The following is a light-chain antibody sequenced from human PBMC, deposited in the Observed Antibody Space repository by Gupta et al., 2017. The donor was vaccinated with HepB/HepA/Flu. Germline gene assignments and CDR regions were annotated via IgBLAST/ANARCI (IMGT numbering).Light chain of an antibody. CDR1: QSVSSSY. CDR3: QQYGSWP. J-gene: IGKJ3*01. V-gene: IGKV3-20*01. Sequence: EIVLTQSPGTLSLSPGERATLSCRASQSVSSSYLAWYQQQPGQAPRLLIYGASSRATVILDRFSGSGSGTDFTLTISRLEPEDFAVYYCQQYGSWPFGHGTKVDIK. CDR2: GAS.